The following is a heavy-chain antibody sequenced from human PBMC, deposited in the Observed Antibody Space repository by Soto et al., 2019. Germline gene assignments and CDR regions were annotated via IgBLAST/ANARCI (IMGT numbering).Heavy chain of an antibody. CDR2: IVVGSGNT. D-gene: IGHD5-12*01. CDR3: AADIVATMVFDY. V-gene: IGHV1-58*01. CDR1: GFTFTSSA. Sequence: SVKVSCKASGFTFTSSAVQWVRQARGQRLEWIGWIVVGSGNTNYAQKFQERVTITRDMSTSTAYMELSSLRSEDTAVYYCAADIVATMVFDYWGQGTLVTVSS. J-gene: IGHJ4*02.